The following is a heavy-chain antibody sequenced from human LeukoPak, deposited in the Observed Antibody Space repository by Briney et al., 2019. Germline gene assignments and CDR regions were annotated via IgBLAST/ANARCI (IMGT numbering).Heavy chain of an antibody. CDR1: GDSVSSISAT. CDR3: ARARSALFDS. V-gene: IGHV6-1*01. J-gene: IGHJ4*02. D-gene: IGHD6-19*01. CDR2: TYYRSKWSY. Sequence: SQTLSLTCDISGDSVSSISATWNRVRQSPSRGLEWLGRTYYRSKWSYDYSLSLKSQITFTQDTSKNRFSLHLNSVTPEDTAVYYCARARSALFDSWGQGTLVTVSS.